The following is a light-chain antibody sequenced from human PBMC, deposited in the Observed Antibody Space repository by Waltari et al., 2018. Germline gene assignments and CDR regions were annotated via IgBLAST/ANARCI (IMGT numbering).Light chain of an antibody. J-gene: IGKJ1*01. V-gene: IGKV1-5*03. CDR2: KAS. CDR3: QQYNSLWT. Sequence: DIQMTQSPSTLSASVGDRVTITCRASQSISSWFAWYQQKPGKAPKLLIYKASSLESGVPSRVSGSGSGTEFTLTISSLQPDDFATYYCQQYNSLWTFGQGTKVEIK. CDR1: QSISSW.